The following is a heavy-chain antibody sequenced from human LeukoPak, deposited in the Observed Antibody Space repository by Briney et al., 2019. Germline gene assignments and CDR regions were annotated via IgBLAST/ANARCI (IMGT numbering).Heavy chain of an antibody. V-gene: IGHV1-2*06. J-gene: IGHJ6*03. D-gene: IGHD5-18*01. CDR2: INPNSGGT. CDR3: ARGTYSYDRDYYYDMDV. Sequence: ASVKVSCKAYGYTFTGYYMYRVRQAPGQGLEGMGRINPNSGGTNYAQKFQGGVTMTRDTSITTAYMELSRLRSDDAAVYYCARGTYSYDRDYYYDMDVWGKGTTVTVSS. CDR1: GYTFTGYY.